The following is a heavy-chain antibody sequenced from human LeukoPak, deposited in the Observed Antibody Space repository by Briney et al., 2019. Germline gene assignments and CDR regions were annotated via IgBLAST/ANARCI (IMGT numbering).Heavy chain of an antibody. D-gene: IGHD3-9*01. CDR2: IYYSGST. CDR3: ARNVLRYFDWFLD. J-gene: IGHJ4*02. Sequence: SETLSLTCAVYGGSFSGYYWSWIRQPPGKGLEWIGYIYYSGSTYYNPSLKSRVTISVDTSKNQFSLKLSSVTAADTAVCYCARNVLRYFDWFLDWGQGTLVTVSS. V-gene: IGHV4-34*01. CDR1: GGSFSGYY.